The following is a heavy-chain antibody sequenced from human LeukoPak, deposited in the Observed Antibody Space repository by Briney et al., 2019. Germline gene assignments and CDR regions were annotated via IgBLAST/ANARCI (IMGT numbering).Heavy chain of an antibody. CDR1: GGTLSSYA. CDR2: IIPIFGTA. Sequence: SVKVSCKASGGTLSSYAISWVRQAPGQGLEWMGGIIPIFGTANYAQKFQGRVTITTDESTSTAYMELSSLRSEDTAVYYCARQYCSGGSCFFDYWGQGTLVTVSS. J-gene: IGHJ4*02. V-gene: IGHV1-69*05. D-gene: IGHD2-15*01. CDR3: ARQYCSGGSCFFDY.